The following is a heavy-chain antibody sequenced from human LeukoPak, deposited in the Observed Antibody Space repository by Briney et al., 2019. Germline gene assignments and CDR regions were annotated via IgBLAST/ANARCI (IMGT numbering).Heavy chain of an antibody. Sequence: GGSLRLSCAASGFTFSDYYMSWIRQAPGKGLEWVSYISSSSTIYYADSVKGRFTISRDNAKNSLYLQMNSLRAEDTAVYYCARGTAMVDYWGQGTLVTVSS. V-gene: IGHV3-69-1*01. D-gene: IGHD5-18*01. CDR2: ISSSSTI. CDR3: ARGTAMVDY. CDR1: GFTFSDYY. J-gene: IGHJ4*02.